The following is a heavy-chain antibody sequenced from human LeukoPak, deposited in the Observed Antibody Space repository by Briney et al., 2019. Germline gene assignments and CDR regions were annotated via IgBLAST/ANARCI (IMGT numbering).Heavy chain of an antibody. CDR2: ISSSGSTI. CDR3: ARGRYSGYDN. V-gene: IGHV3-48*03. J-gene: IGHJ4*02. CDR1: GFTFSNFE. D-gene: IGHD5-12*01. Sequence: GGSLRLSCAASGFTFSNFEFNWVRQAPGKGLEWLSYISSSGSTISYADSMRGRFTFSRDNAKNSVFLLMNNLRAEDTAVYYCARGRYSGYDNWGQGTLVTVSS.